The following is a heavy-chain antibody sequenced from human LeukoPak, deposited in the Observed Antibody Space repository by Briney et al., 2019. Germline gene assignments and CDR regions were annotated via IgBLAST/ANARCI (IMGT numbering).Heavy chain of an antibody. D-gene: IGHD4-23*01. Sequence: ASVKVSCKASGYTFTSYGISWVRQAPGQGLEWMGWISAYNGNTNYAQKLQGRVTMTTDTSTSTAYMELRSLRSDDTAVYYCARGRFQGNSSITGYYGMDVWGQGTTVTVSS. J-gene: IGHJ6*02. CDR1: GYTFTSYG. CDR3: ARGRFQGNSSITGYYGMDV. V-gene: IGHV1-18*01. CDR2: ISAYNGNT.